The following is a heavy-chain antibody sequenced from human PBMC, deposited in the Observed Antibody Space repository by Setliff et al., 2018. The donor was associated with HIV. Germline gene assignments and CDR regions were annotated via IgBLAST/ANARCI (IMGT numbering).Heavy chain of an antibody. CDR2: IHSSGST. V-gene: IGHV4-61*02. CDR3: AREGRGDPSLATTRLDY. Sequence: SETLSLTCTVSGGSISSGTYYWSWIRQPAGKGLEWIGRIHSSGSTNYNLSLKSRITISVDKSKSQFSLNLTSVTASDTAVYYCAREGRGDPSLATTRLDYWGQGKLVTVSS. CDR1: GGSISSGTYY. D-gene: IGHD1-1*01. J-gene: IGHJ4*02.